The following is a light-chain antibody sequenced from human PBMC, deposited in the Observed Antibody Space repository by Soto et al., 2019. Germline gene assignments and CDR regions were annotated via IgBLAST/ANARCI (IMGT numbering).Light chain of an antibody. Sequence: EIVLTQSPGTLSLSPGERATLSCRASQSVSSGYLAWYQQKPGQAPRLLIYGASSRTTGIPDRFSGSGYGTAFTLTISRLEPDDFAVYYCQQYGSSPLYTFGQGTKLEIK. J-gene: IGKJ2*01. CDR1: QSVSSGY. V-gene: IGKV3-20*01. CDR2: GAS. CDR3: QQYGSSPLYT.